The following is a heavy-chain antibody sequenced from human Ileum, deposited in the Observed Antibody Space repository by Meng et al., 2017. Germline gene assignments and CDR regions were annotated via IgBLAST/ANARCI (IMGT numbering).Heavy chain of an antibody. Sequence: QGQLQASGPGLVRPSETLSLLCTVSGGSVSRAGYQWGWIRQPPGKGLEWIGYASTNYNPSLKSRVTISLDTSRNQFSLSLSSVTAADTAVYYCARDHMGSLDYWGQGILVTVSS. J-gene: IGHJ4*02. D-gene: IGHD1-26*01. V-gene: IGHV4-61*08. CDR1: GGSVSRAGYQ. CDR2: AST. CDR3: ARDHMGSLDY.